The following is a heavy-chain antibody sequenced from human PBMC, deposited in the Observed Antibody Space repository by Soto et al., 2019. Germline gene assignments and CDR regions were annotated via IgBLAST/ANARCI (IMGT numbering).Heavy chain of an antibody. CDR3: AAGEASSRNLAPYYLDF. V-gene: IGHV4-59*01. D-gene: IGHD6-13*01. CDR2: IHYSGTT. Sequence: SETLSLTCTVSGGSMRNYFWTWIRQPPGKVLEWIGYIHYSGTTSFFPSYNPSLRSRVTISEDTSKNQFSLKLLSVTTADTAVYFCAAGEASSRNLAPYYLDFWGQGTLVTVSS. J-gene: IGHJ4*02. CDR1: GGSMRNYF.